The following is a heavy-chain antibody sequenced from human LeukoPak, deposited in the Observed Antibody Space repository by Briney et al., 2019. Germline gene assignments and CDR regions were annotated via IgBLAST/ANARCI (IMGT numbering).Heavy chain of an antibody. V-gene: IGHV3-48*02. J-gene: IGHJ3*02. Sequence: GRSLRLSCAASGFTFRSYSMNWVRQAPGKGLEWVSYISSSTNTIYYADSVKGRFTISRDNAKNSLFLQMNSLRDEDTAVYYCARGGYGANDDAFDIWGQGTMVTVPS. D-gene: IGHD4-23*01. CDR1: GFTFRSYS. CDR2: ISSSTNTI. CDR3: ARGGYGANDDAFDI.